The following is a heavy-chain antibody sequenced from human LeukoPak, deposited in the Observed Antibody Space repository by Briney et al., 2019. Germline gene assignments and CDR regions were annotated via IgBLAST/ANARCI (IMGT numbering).Heavy chain of an antibody. J-gene: IGHJ4*02. Sequence: LETLSLTCTVSGGSISSSNWWSWVRQPPGKGLEWIGEIYHSGSTNYNPSLKSRVTMSVDTSKNQFSLKLSSVTAADTAVYYCARGSAFDYWGQGTLVTVSS. CDR1: GGSISSSNW. V-gene: IGHV4-4*02. CDR2: IYHSGST. CDR3: ARGSAFDY. D-gene: IGHD6-13*01.